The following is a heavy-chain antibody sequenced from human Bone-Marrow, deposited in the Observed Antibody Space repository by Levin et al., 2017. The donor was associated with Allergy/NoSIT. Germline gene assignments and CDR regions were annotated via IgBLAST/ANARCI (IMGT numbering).Heavy chain of an antibody. Sequence: GGSLRLSCSASGFTFSTYTIHWIRQAPGKGLQYVSAISTDGDGTYYVESVRGRFTLSTDSSENTVYLQMTSLRSDDTAVYYCVIDSGTISPPVWGKGTTVTVSS. V-gene: IGHV3-64D*06. D-gene: IGHD3-10*01. CDR3: VIDSGTISPPV. CDR2: ISTDGDGT. CDR1: GFTFSTYT. J-gene: IGHJ6*04.